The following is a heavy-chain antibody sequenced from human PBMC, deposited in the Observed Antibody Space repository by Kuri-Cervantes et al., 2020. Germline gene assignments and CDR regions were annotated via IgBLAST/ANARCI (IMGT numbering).Heavy chain of an antibody. CDR3: AREGGFEYSSSSRYFDY. CDR1: GGTFSSYA. CDR2: IIPIFGTA. V-gene: IGHV1-69*06. Sequence: VKFSCKASGGTFSSYAISWVRQAPGQGLEWMGGIIPIFGTANYAQKFQGRVTITVDKSTSTAYMELSSLRSEDTAVYYCAREGGFEYSSSSRYFDYWGQGTLVTVSS. J-gene: IGHJ4*02. D-gene: IGHD6-6*01.